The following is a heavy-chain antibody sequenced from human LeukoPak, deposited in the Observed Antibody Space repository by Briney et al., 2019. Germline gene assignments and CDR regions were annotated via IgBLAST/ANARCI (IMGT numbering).Heavy chain of an antibody. CDR1: GYTFTSYY. V-gene: IGHV1-46*01. J-gene: IGHJ6*02. CDR3: ARDGRDGSGPF. D-gene: IGHD3-10*01. CDR2: IDPSGGST. Sequence: ASVKVSCKASGYTFTSYYMHWVRQAPGQGLEWMGIIDPSGGSTSYAQKFQGRVTMTTDTSTSTAYMELRSLRSDDTAVYYCARDGRDGSGPFWGQGTTVTVSS.